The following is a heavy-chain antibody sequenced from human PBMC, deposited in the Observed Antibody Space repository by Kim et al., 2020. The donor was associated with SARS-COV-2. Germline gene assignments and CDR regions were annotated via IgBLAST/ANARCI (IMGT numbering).Heavy chain of an antibody. CDR2: IKRNDDGGTV. J-gene: IGHJ4*02. CDR1: GFIFTNAW. Sequence: GGSLRLSCAASGFIFTNAWMNWVRQAPGKGLEWVGRIKRNDDGGTVDYAAPVKGRFTISRDDSMDTLYLQINSLKTEDTGVYYCTTLPLGYCSMSSCYGYFDYWGRGALVTVSS. CDR3: TTLPLGYCSMSSCYGYFDY. V-gene: IGHV3-15*01. D-gene: IGHD2-2*01.